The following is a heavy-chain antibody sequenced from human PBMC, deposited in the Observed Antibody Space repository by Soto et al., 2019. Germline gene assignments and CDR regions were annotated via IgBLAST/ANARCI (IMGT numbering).Heavy chain of an antibody. J-gene: IGHJ4*02. CDR1: GFSFSSYG. D-gene: IGHD6-6*01. CDR2: ISDSGAGT. CDR3: AQGSPMTPRPGDS. Sequence: EVQLLESGGGLVQPGGSLRLSCAASGFSFSSYGMSWVRQAPEKGLEWVSGISDSGAGTWYADSVKGRFIISRDNSKNTLYLQMNSLRAQDTAMYFCAQGSPMTPRPGDSWGQGTLVTVSS. V-gene: IGHV3-23*01.